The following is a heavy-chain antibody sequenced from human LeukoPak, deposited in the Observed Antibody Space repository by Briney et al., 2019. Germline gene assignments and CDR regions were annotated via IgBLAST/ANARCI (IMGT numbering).Heavy chain of an antibody. CDR2: IYSGVST. J-gene: IGHJ3*02. CDR1: GFTVSSNY. D-gene: IGHD2-2*01. CDR3: AKSSPLGYCSSTSCRAAFDI. Sequence: GGSLRLSCAASGFTVSSNYMSWVRQAPGKGLEWVSDIYSGVSTYYADSVKGRFTISRDNSKNTLYLQMNSLRAEDTAVYYCAKSSPLGYCSSTSCRAAFDIWGQGTMVTVSS. V-gene: IGHV3-53*01.